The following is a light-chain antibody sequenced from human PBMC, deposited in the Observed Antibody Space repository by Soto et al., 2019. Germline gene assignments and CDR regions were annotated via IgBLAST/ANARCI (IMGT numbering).Light chain of an antibody. V-gene: IGLV1-47*01. CDR3: AAWDDSLSGHVV. Sequence: QSVLTQPPSASGTPGQRVTISCSGSSSNIGTNYVYWYQQLPGTAPKLLIYRNNQRPSGVPDRFSGSKSGTSASLAISGLRSEDEADYYCAAWDDSLSGHVVFGGTTKLTFL. J-gene: IGLJ2*01. CDR1: SSNIGTNY. CDR2: RNN.